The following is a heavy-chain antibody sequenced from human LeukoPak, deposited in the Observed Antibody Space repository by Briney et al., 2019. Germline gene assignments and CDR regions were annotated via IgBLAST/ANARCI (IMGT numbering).Heavy chain of an antibody. D-gene: IGHD2-15*01. CDR3: GRSALARGIPDH. V-gene: IGHV4-59*08. CDR2: IYYSGST. J-gene: IGHJ4*02. CDR1: GGSISSYY. Sequence: PSETLSLTCTVSGGSISSYYWNWIRQPPGKGLGWIGNIYYSGSTNYNPSLKSRVTISVDTSRNQFSLKLSTVTAADTAVYFCGRSALARGIPDHWGQGTLVTVSS.